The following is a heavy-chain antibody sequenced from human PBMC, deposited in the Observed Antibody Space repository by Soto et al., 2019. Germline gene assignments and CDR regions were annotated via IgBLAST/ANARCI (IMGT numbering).Heavy chain of an antibody. Sequence: QITLKESGPTLVKPTQPLTLTCTFPGFSFSSIGVGVGWIRQPPGTALEWLALIYWDDDKRYSPSLKSRLTITKDTSKNQVVLTMTNMDPVDTATYYCVQSRCGGDCLQSYSSHSYYGLDVWGQGTTVTVSS. CDR1: GFSFSSIGVG. V-gene: IGHV2-5*02. CDR3: VQSRCGGDCLQSYSSHSYYGLDV. J-gene: IGHJ6*02. D-gene: IGHD2-21*02. CDR2: IYWDDDK.